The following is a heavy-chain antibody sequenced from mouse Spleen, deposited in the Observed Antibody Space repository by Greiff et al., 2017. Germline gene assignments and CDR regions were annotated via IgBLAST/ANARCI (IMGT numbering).Heavy chain of an antibody. CDR2: ISSGGSYT. Sequence: DVKLVESGGGLVQPGGSRKLSCAASGFTFSSYGMSWVRQTPDKRLEWVATISSGGSYTYYPDSVKGRFTISRDNAKNTLYLQMSSLKSEDTAMYYCARHRANWDGGYFDVWGAGTTVTVSS. V-gene: IGHV5-6*03. D-gene: IGHD4-1*01. CDR3: ARHRANWDGGYFDV. CDR1: GFTFSSYG. J-gene: IGHJ1*01.